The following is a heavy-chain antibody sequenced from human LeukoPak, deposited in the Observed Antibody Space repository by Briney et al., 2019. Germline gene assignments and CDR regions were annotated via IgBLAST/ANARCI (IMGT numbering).Heavy chain of an antibody. V-gene: IGHV3-15*01. CDR1: GFTFSNAW. J-gene: IGHJ3*02. CDR3: TTDYQPLTMIVVGDAFDI. Sequence: GASLRLSCAASGFTFSNAWMSWVRQAPGKGLEWVGRIKSKTDGGTTDYAAPVKGRFTISRDDSKNTLYLQMNSLKTEDTAVYYCTTDYQPLTMIVVGDAFDIWGQGTMVTVSS. CDR2: IKSKTDGGTT. D-gene: IGHD3-22*01.